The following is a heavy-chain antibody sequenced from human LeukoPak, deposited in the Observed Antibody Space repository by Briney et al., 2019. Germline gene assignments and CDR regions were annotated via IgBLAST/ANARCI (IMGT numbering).Heavy chain of an antibody. V-gene: IGHV3-21*01. CDR1: GFTFSSYS. CDR3: ARVVGSTSPMDY. Sequence: GGSLRLSCAASGFTFSSYSMNWVRQAPGKGLEWVSSISSSSSYIYYADSVKGRSTISRDNAKNSLYLQMNSLRAEDTAVYYCARVVGSTSPMDYWGQGTLVTVSS. CDR2: ISSSSSYI. J-gene: IGHJ4*02. D-gene: IGHD2-2*01.